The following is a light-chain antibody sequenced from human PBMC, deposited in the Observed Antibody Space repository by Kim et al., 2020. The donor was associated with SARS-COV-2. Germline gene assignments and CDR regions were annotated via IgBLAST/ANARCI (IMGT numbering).Light chain of an antibody. CDR1: QSLGSN. V-gene: IGKV3-15*01. Sequence: EIVMTQSPATLSVSPGERATLSCRASQSLGSNLAWYQQKPGQAPRLLIYGASTRAPGIPATFSGSGSGTEFTLTISSLQSEDFAVYYCQQYNNWPPMYTFGQGNKLEI. CDR2: GAS. J-gene: IGKJ2*01. CDR3: QQYNNWPPMYT.